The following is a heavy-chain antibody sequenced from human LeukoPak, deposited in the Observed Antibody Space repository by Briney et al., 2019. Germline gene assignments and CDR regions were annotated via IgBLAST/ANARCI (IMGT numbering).Heavy chain of an antibody. V-gene: IGHV1-24*01. CDR2: FDPEDGET. CDR3: ATTRDYYDSSGLNY. D-gene: IGHD3-22*01. Sequence: GASVTVSCTVSGYTLTELSMHWVRQAPGKGLEWMGGFDPEDGETIYAQKFQGRVTMTEDTSTDTAYMELSSLRSEDTAVYYCATTRDYYDSSGLNYWGQGTLVTVSS. CDR1: GYTLTELS. J-gene: IGHJ4*02.